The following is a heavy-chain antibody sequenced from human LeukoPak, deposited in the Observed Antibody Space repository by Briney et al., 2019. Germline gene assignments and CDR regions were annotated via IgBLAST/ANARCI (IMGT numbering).Heavy chain of an antibody. V-gene: IGHV4-31*03. CDR3: ARDSLRWYYYDSSGYRLGFDP. Sequence: SQTLSLTCTVSGGSISSGGYYWSWIRQHPGKGLEWIGYIYYSGSTYYNPSLKSRVTISVDTSKNQFSLKLSSATAADTAVYYCARDSLRWYYYDSSGYRLGFDPWGQGTLVTVSS. CDR1: GGSISSGGYY. J-gene: IGHJ5*02. D-gene: IGHD3-22*01. CDR2: IYYSGST.